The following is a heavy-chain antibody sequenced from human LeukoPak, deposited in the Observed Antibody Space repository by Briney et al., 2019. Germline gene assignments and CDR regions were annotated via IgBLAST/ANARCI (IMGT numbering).Heavy chain of an antibody. D-gene: IGHD3-10*01. CDR3: AELWFGELFPFDY. CDR1: GFTFSSYA. Sequence: GGSLRLSCAASGFTFSSYAMSWVRQAPGKGLEWVSAISGSGGSTYYADSVKGRFTISRDNSKNTLYLQMNSLRAEDTAVYYCAELWFGELFPFDYWGQEPWSPSPQ. J-gene: IGHJ4*01. V-gene: IGHV3-23*01. CDR2: ISGSGGST.